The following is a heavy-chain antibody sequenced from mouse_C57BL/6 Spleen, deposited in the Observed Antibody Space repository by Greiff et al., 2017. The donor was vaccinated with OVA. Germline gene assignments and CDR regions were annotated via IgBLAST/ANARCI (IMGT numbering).Heavy chain of an antibody. J-gene: IGHJ4*01. D-gene: IGHD1-1*01. CDR2: IYPRSGNT. CDR3: ARGGYYGSSYVYAMDY. CDR1: GYTFTSYG. Sequence: QVQLQQSGAELARPGASVKLSCKASGYTFTSYGISWVKQRTGQGLEWIGEIYPRSGNTYYNEKFKGKATLTADKSSSTAYMELRSLTSEDSAVYFCARGGYYGSSYVYAMDYWGQGTSVTVSS. V-gene: IGHV1-81*01.